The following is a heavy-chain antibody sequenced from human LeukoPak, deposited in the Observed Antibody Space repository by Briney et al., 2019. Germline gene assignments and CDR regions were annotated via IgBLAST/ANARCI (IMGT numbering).Heavy chain of an antibody. J-gene: IGHJ4*02. CDR1: GLTFSSYW. CDR2: IKSKTDGETT. D-gene: IGHD3-3*01. Sequence: PGGSLRLSCAASGLTFSSYWMSWVRQAPGKGLEWVGRIKSKTDGETTDYAAPVKGRFTISRDDSKTTLYLQMNSLKTEDTAVYYCTTDEWSWGQGTLVTVSS. V-gene: IGHV3-15*01. CDR3: TTDEWS.